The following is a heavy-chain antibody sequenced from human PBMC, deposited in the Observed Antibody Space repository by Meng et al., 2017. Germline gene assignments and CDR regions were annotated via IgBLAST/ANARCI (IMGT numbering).Heavy chain of an antibody. CDR2: IIPIFGTG. CDR3: ASLTGWFDP. CDR1: GGTFSSYA. J-gene: IGHJ5*02. Sequence: VQRVTSGAEGKRRGSSVQRSWKASGGTFSSYAIRWVRQAPGQGLEWMGGIIPIFGTGNYAQKFQGRVTITADKSTSTAYMELSSLRSEDTAVYYCASLTGWFDPWGQGTLVTVSS. V-gene: IGHV1-69*06. D-gene: IGHD3-10*01.